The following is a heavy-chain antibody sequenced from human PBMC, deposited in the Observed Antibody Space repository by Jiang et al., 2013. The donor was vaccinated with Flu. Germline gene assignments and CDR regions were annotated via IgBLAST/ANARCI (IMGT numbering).Heavy chain of an antibody. V-gene: IGHV3-7*01. CDR3: AKDLVDTVYRPMDV. D-gene: IGHD5-18*01. Sequence: QLLESGGGLVQPGGSLRLSCAASGFTFTTYCMTWVRQAPGKGLEWVATINQHGSEKYYVDSVNGRFTISRDNADNSLYLQMNSLRADDTAVYYCAKDLVDTVYRPMDVWGQGTTVTVSS. CDR2: INQHGSEK. J-gene: IGHJ6*02. CDR1: GFTFTTYC.